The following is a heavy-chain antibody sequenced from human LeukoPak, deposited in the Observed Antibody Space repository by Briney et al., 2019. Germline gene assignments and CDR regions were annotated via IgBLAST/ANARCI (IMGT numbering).Heavy chain of an antibody. CDR2: INSDGSSI. Sequence: GGSLRLSCAASGFTFSSYSMNWVRQAPGKGLVWVSRINSDGSSITYADSVKGRFTISRDNAKSTLYLQMNSLRAEDTAVYYCARGTPGRVTIWGQGTMVTVSS. D-gene: IGHD2-15*01. V-gene: IGHV3-74*01. J-gene: IGHJ3*02. CDR1: GFTFSSYS. CDR3: ARGTPGRVTI.